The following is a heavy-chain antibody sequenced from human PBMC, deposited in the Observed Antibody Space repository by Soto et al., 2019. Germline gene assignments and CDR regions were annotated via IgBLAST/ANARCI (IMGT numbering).Heavy chain of an antibody. CDR2: ISAHNGNT. CDR1: GYTFINYG. J-gene: IGHJ5*02. CDR3: ARVNQWLVPIWLDP. V-gene: IGHV1-18*01. D-gene: IGHD6-19*01. Sequence: ASVKVSCKASGYTFINYGITWVRQAPGQGLEWMGRISAHNGNTNYPQKLQGRVTVTTDTSTSTAYMELRSLRAEDTAVYYCARVNQWLVPIWLDPWGQGTLVTVS.